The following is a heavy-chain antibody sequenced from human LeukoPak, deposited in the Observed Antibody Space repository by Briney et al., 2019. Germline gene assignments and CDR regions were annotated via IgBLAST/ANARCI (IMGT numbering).Heavy chain of an antibody. CDR1: GFTVSSNY. V-gene: IGHV3-66*02. CDR2: IYSGGST. D-gene: IGHD6-19*01. Sequence: GGSLRLSCAASGFTVSSNYMSWVRQAPGKGLEWVSVIYSGGSTYYADSVKGRFTISRDNSKNTLYLQMNSLRAEDTAVYYCAKRGSGSYEFDYWGQGTLVTVSS. J-gene: IGHJ4*02. CDR3: AKRGSGSYEFDY.